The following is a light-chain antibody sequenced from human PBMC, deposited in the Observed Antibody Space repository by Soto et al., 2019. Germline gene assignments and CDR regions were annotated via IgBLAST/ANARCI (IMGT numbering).Light chain of an antibody. CDR2: GGF. J-gene: IGKJ1*01. V-gene: IGKV1-6*01. CDR1: QDVRNY. CDR3: CQTARRICR. Sequence: TCRASQDVRNYVGWYQQKPGKAAKFLIYGGFSLETGIPSRFSGSGYGTEFFLTINTPLDEDLPSRHCCQTARRICRVDPGTKVDIK.